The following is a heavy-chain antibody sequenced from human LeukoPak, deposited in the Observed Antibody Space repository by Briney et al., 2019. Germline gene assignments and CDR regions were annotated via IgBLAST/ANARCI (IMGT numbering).Heavy chain of an antibody. D-gene: IGHD3-10*01. J-gene: IGHJ4*02. CDR1: GFTFSSYG. V-gene: IGHV3-30*18. CDR3: AKDRMVRGVVYYFDY. CDR2: IPYDGSNK. Sequence: GGSLRLSCAASGFTFSSYGMHWVRQAPGKGLEWVAVIPYDGSNKYYADSVKGRFTISRDNSKNTLYLQMNSLRAEDTAVYYCAKDRMVRGVVYYFDYWGQGTLVTVSS.